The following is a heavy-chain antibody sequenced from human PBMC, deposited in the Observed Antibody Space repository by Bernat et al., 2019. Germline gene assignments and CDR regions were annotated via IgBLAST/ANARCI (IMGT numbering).Heavy chain of an antibody. J-gene: IGHJ6*04. D-gene: IGHD2-8*01. CDR3: NNCTSGVCYSDDAMDV. CDR1: GFSFSSAW. V-gene: IGHV3-15*07. Sequence: EVHLVESGGGLVKPGGSLRLSCGNSGFSFSSAWINWVRQAPGQGLEWVGRIKSKTDGGTTDYAAPVKGSFTILRDDSKNTQFLQMNSLKTEDTAVSYGNNCTSGVCYSDDAMDVWGKGTTVTVSS. CDR2: IKSKTDGGTT.